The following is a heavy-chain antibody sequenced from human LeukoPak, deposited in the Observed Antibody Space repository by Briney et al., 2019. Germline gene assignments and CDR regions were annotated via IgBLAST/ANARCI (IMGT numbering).Heavy chain of an antibody. Sequence: GRSLRLSCAASKFTFSHYGMHWVRQAPGMGLEWVAVIWHDGSSQYYADSVKGRFTVSRDNSQNTLYLQMNGLRPDDTAVYYCAKDAQRGFDYSNSLEKWGQGTLVTVSS. V-gene: IGHV3-33*06. CDR3: AKDAQRGFDYSNSLEK. CDR2: IWHDGSSQ. CDR1: KFTFSHYG. J-gene: IGHJ4*02. D-gene: IGHD4-11*01.